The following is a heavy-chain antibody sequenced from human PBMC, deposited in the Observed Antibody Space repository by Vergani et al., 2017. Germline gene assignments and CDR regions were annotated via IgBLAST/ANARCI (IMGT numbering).Heavy chain of an antibody. V-gene: IGHV3-33*01. D-gene: IGHD2-8*01. J-gene: IGHJ6*03. Sequence: QVQLEESGGGVVQPGRSLRLSCAGSGFTLSSHAMHWVRQAPGKGLEWVAFIWYDGSKEYYADSVKGRFTISRDNSKNTLYLQMNNLRAADTAVYYCARSEYCAHGVCYMTYYYYMDVWGKGTAVTVSS. CDR1: GFTLSSHA. CDR3: ARSEYCAHGVCYMTYYYYMDV. CDR2: IWYDGSKE.